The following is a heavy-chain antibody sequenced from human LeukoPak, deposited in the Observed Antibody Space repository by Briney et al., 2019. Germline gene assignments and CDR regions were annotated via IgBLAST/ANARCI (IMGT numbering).Heavy chain of an antibody. Sequence: GGSLRLSCAASGFSVTSCAMSWVRQAPGKGLEWVSTISNSGYNTWYADSVKGRFTISRDNSQNTLYLQMSDLRAEDTALYYCARHDGSSFIYYIDHWGQGALVTVSS. V-gene: IGHV3-23*01. J-gene: IGHJ4*02. CDR2: ISNSGYNT. CDR3: ARHDGSSFIYYIDH. D-gene: IGHD1-26*01. CDR1: GFSVTSCA.